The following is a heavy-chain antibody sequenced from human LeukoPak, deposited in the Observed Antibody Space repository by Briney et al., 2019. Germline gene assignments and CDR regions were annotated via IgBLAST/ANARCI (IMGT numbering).Heavy chain of an antibody. D-gene: IGHD3-3*01. CDR2: MNPNRGNT. CDR1: GYTFTSYD. J-gene: IGHJ4*02. CDR3: ARARRATIFGVVTHYYFDY. Sequence: GASVKVSCKASGYTFTSYDINWVRQATGQGLEWMGWMNPNRGNTGYAQKFQGRVTMTRNTSISTAYMELSSLRSEDTAVYYCARARRATIFGVVTHYYFDYWGQGTLVTVSS. V-gene: IGHV1-8*01.